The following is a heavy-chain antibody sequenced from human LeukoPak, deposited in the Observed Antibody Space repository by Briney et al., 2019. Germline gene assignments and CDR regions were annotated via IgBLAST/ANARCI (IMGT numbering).Heavy chain of an antibody. CDR3: ARDSTYTAHDYGGENAFDI. Sequence: GGSLRLSCAASGFTFSSYEMNWVRQAPGKGLEWVSYISSSGSTIYYADSVKGRFTISRDNAKNSLYLQMNSLRAEDTAVYYCARDSTYTAHDYGGENAFDIRGQGTMVTVSS. CDR1: GFTFSSYE. D-gene: IGHD4/OR15-4a*01. J-gene: IGHJ3*02. CDR2: ISSSGSTI. V-gene: IGHV3-48*03.